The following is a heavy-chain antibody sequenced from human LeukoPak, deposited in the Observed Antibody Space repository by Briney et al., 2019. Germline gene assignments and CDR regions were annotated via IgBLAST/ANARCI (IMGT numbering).Heavy chain of an antibody. CDR3: ARLTAAGLTFDY. Sequence: RASVKVSCKASGGTFSSYAISWVRQAPGQGLEWMGGIIPIFGTANYAQKFQGRVTITADESTSTAYMELSSLRSEDTAVYYCARLTAAGLTFDYWGQGTLVTVSS. CDR2: IIPIFGTA. D-gene: IGHD6-13*01. V-gene: IGHV1-69*13. J-gene: IGHJ4*02. CDR1: GGTFSSYA.